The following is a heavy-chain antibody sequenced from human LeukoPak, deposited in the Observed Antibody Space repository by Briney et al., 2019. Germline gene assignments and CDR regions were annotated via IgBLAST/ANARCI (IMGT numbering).Heavy chain of an antibody. Sequence: GGSLRLSCAGSGFTLSSSWMHWVRQAPGKGLEWVANTKPDGSAEYYADSVRGRFTTSRDNANNFLYLQMNRLRAEDTAVYYCARDCGLNTNFDYWGQGTLVTVSS. CDR2: TKPDGSAE. J-gene: IGHJ4*02. CDR3: ARDCGLNTNFDY. V-gene: IGHV3-7*01. D-gene: IGHD2-21*01. CDR1: GFTLSSSW.